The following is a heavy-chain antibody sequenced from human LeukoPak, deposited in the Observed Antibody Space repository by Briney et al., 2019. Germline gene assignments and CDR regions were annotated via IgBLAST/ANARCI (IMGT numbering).Heavy chain of an antibody. V-gene: IGHV3-7*01. D-gene: IGHD3-3*01. J-gene: IGHJ6*03. Sequence: GGSLRLSCAASEFTFSGYWMNWVRQAPGKGPEWVVNINQDGSEKHYVDSVKGRFTISRDNAKNSLYLQMNSLRAEDTAVYYCARDPRYYDFWSGYYPHYYYYYMDVWGKGTTVTVSS. CDR1: EFTFSGYW. CDR2: INQDGSEK. CDR3: ARDPRYYDFWSGYYPHYYYYYMDV.